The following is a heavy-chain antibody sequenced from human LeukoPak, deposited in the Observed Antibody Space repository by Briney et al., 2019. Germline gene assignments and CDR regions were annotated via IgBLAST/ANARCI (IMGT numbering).Heavy chain of an antibody. V-gene: IGHV1-8*01. CDR2: MNPNSGNT. J-gene: IGHJ3*02. CDR3: ARGLYSSGWYGDGAFDI. Sequence: ASVKVSYKASGYTFTSYDINWVRQATGQGLEWMGWMNPNSGNTGYAQKFQGRVTMTRNTSISTAYMELSSLRSEDTAVYYCARGLYSSGWYGDGAFDIWGQGTMVTVSS. D-gene: IGHD6-19*01. CDR1: GYTFTSYD.